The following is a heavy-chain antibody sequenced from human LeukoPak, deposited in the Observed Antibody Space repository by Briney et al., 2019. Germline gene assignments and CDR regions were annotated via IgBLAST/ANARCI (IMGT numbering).Heavy chain of an antibody. Sequence: GGSLRLSCAASGFTFSSYAMSWVRQTPGKGLEWVSAISGSGGSTYYADSVQGRFTISRDNSMYTLYLQMNSLGAEDTAVYYCANTPARWLRLEAFDYWGRGTLVTVSS. D-gene: IGHD2-15*01. J-gene: IGHJ4*02. CDR1: GFTFSSYA. CDR2: ISGSGGST. CDR3: ANTPARWLRLEAFDY. V-gene: IGHV3-23*01.